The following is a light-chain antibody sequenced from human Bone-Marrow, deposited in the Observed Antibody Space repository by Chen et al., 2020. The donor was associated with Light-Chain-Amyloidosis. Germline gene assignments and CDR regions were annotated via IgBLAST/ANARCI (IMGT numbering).Light chain of an antibody. J-gene: IGLJ2*01. Sequence: SYVLTQPSSASVAPAQTATIAWGGNNIGSPSVHWYQQTPGQAPLLVVYDDSDRPSGIPERLSGSNSGNTATLTISRVEAGDEADYYCQVWDRSSDRPVFGGGTKLTVL. CDR1: NIGSPS. V-gene: IGLV3-21*02. CDR2: DDS. CDR3: QVWDRSSDRPV.